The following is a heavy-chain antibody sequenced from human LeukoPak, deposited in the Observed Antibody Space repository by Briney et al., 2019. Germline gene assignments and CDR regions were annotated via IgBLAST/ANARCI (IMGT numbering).Heavy chain of an antibody. Sequence: GGSLRLSCAASGFTFSSYSMNWVRQAPGKGLEWVSAISGSGGSTYYADSVKGRFTISRDNSKNTLYLQMNSLRAEDTAVYYCAKDRAVVVPVGYDYWGQGTLVTVSS. CDR1: GFTFSSYS. J-gene: IGHJ4*02. CDR3: AKDRAVVVPVGYDY. V-gene: IGHV3-23*01. D-gene: IGHD2-2*01. CDR2: ISGSGGST.